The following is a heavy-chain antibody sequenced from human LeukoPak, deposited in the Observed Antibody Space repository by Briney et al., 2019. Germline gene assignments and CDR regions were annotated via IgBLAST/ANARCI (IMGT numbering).Heavy chain of an antibody. J-gene: IGHJ4*02. CDR3: AVTMTSHAYSDY. CDR2: ISYDGSNK. D-gene: IGHD3-22*01. V-gene: IGHV3-30*04. Sequence: GGSLRLSCAASGFTFSSYAMHWVRQAPGKGLEWVAVISYDGSNKYYADSVKGRFTISRDNSKNTLYLQMNSLRAEDTAVYYCAVTMTSHAYSDYWGQGTLVTVSS. CDR1: GFTFSSYA.